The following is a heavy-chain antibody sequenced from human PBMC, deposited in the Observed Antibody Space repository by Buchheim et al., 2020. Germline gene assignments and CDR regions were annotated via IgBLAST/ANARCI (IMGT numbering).Heavy chain of an antibody. V-gene: IGHV4-30-4*01. Sequence: QVQLQESGPGLVKPSQTLSLTCTVSGGSIIRGDYYWSWIRQSPGKGLEWIGYIYHSGSTHYNPSLKSRVTISRGTSTQFSLKVNSLTAADTGVYYCARGPEDFYDTSSHYSPHRFDPWGQGTL. CDR3: ARGPEDFYDTSSHYSPHRFDP. CDR1: GGSIIRGDYY. D-gene: IGHD3-22*01. J-gene: IGHJ5*02. CDR2: IYHSGST.